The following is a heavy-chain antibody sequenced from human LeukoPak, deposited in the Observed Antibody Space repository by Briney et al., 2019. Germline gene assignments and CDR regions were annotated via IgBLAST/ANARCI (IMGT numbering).Heavy chain of an antibody. CDR2: ISSSSRTI. Sequence: PGGSLRLSCAASGFTFSTYSMNWVRQAPGKGLDWVSYISSSSRTIYYADSVKGRFTISRDNAKNSLYLQMNSLRAEDTAVYYCAREMAYTCDYWGQGTLVTVSS. D-gene: IGHD2-2*02. J-gene: IGHJ4*02. CDR3: AREMAYTCDY. V-gene: IGHV3-48*01. CDR1: GFTFSTYS.